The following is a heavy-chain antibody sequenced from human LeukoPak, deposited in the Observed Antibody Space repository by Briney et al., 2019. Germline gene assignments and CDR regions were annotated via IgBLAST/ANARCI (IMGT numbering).Heavy chain of an antibody. CDR2: IYYSGST. V-gene: IGHV4-59*01. Sequence: SETLSLTCTVSGGSISSYYWSWIRQPPGKGLEWIGYIYYSGSTNYNPSLKSRVTISVDTSKNQFSLKLSSVTAADTAMYYCARSLLWFGELYYFDYWGQGTLVTVSS. CDR1: GGSISSYY. CDR3: ARSLLWFGELYYFDY. J-gene: IGHJ4*02. D-gene: IGHD3-10*01.